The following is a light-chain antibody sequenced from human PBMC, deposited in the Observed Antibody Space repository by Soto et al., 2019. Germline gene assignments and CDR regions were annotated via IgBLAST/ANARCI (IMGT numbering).Light chain of an antibody. CDR1: QSVSSY. Sequence: EIALTQSPVTLSLSPGERATLSCRASQSVSSYLAWYQQKPCQAHRLIIYDASNRATGIPARFSGGGSGTDFTLTIDNLEPEDFAIYYCQQRSNWPTITFGQGTRLDIK. CDR3: QQRSNWPTIT. V-gene: IGKV3-11*01. CDR2: DAS. J-gene: IGKJ5*01.